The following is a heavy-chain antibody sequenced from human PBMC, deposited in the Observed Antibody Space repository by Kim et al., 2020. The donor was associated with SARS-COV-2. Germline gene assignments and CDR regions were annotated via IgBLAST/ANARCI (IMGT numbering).Heavy chain of an antibody. J-gene: IGHJ6*02. CDR3: ARDSNPARPDYYYGMDV. V-gene: IGHV3-30*01. Sequence: VKGRFTISRDNSKNPLYLQMNSLRAEDTAVYYCARDSNPARPDYYYGMDVWGQGTTVTVSS. D-gene: IGHD6-6*01.